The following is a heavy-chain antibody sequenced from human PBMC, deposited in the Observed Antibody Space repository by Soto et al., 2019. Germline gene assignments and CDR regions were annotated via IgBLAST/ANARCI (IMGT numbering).Heavy chain of an antibody. CDR3: ASREREEWEPRDY. CDR1: GGSISSSNC. D-gene: IGHD1-26*01. CDR2: IYHSGST. V-gene: IGHV4-4*02. Sequence: QVQLQESGTGLVKPSGTLSLPCAVSGGSISSSNCWSWVRQPPGKGLEWIGEIYHSGSTNYNPSLKRRVTISVDKSKNQFSMKLSSVTAADTAVYYCASREREEWEPRDYWGQGTLVIVSS. J-gene: IGHJ4*02.